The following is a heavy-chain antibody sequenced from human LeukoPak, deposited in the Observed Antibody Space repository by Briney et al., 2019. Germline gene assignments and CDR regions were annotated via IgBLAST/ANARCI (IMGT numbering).Heavy chain of an antibody. CDR2: ILHSGDT. CDR1: GGSISRSNW. V-gene: IGHV4-4*02. D-gene: IGHD4-17*01. Sequence: SGTLSLTCAVSGGSISRSNWWSWVRQPPGKGLEWIGDILHSGDTNYNASLRSRLTISLDKSRNQFSLQLSSVTAADTAVYYCAGFTVTEVGFGFDYWGQGTLVTVSS. CDR3: AGFTVTEVGFGFDY. J-gene: IGHJ4*02.